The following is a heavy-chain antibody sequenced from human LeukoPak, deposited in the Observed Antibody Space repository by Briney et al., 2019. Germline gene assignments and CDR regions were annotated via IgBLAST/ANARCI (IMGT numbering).Heavy chain of an antibody. CDR3: ARYYCSSTICSHFDY. CDR1: GGSISSYY. D-gene: IGHD2-2*01. V-gene: IGHV4-59*01. Sequence: SETLSLTCTVSGGSISSYYWSWLRQPPGKGLEWIGYIYYSGNTNYNPSLKSRVTISVDTSKNQFSLKLSSVTAADTAVYYCARYYCSSTICSHFDYWGQGTLVTVSP. CDR2: IYYSGNT. J-gene: IGHJ4*02.